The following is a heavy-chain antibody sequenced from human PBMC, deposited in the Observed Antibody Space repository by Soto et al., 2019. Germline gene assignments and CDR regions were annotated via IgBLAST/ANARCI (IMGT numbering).Heavy chain of an antibody. J-gene: IGHJ4*02. D-gene: IGHD1-20*01. V-gene: IGHV1-2*02. CDR3: ARIPNPYNWNDFDY. Sequence: VASVKVACKASGYTFTGYYMHWVRQAPGQGLEWMGWINPNSGGTNYAQKFQGRVTMTRDTSISTAYMELSRLRSDDTAVYYCARIPNPYNWNDFDYWGQGTLVTVSS. CDR1: GYTFTGYY. CDR2: INPNSGGT.